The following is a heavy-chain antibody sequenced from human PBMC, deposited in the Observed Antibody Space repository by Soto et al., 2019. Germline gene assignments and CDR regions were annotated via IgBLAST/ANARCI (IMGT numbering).Heavy chain of an antibody. CDR2: IFAMFGTA. Sequence: QVQLVQSGAEVKKPESSVKVCCKTPGGTFSTYAIRWVGQTPGQGLEWMGGIFAMFGTANYAQRFQDRVTTPADEYTKTVYVEVSSSISEDTGVDFCASGIQLWLRRINNGYSGWGQGTLVTVSS. J-gene: IGHJ4*02. CDR1: GGTFSTYA. V-gene: IGHV1-69*01. CDR3: ASGIQLWLRRINNGYSG. D-gene: IGHD5-18*01.